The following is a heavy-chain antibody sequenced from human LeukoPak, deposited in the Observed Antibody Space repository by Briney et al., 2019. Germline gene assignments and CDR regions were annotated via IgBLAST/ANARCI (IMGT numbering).Heavy chain of an antibody. D-gene: IGHD3-22*01. Sequence: SETLSLTCTVSGGSISSYYWSWIRQPAGKGLEWIGRIYTSGSTNYNPSLKSRVTMSVGTSKNQFSLKLSSVTAADTAVYYCARALNYYDSSGFYYFDYWGQGTLVTVSS. J-gene: IGHJ4*02. CDR1: GGSISSYY. CDR2: IYTSGST. V-gene: IGHV4-4*07. CDR3: ARALNYYDSSGFYYFDY.